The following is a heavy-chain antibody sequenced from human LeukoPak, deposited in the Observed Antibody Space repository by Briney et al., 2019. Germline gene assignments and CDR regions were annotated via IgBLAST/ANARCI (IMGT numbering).Heavy chain of an antibody. J-gene: IGHJ4*02. CDR2: IYYSGST. Sequence: SETLSLTCTVSGGSISSYYWSWIRQPPGKGLEWIGYIYYSGSTNYNPSLKSRVTISVDTSKNQFSLKLSSVTAADTAVYYCARDRAVAGQGFDDWGQGTLVTVSS. CDR3: ARDRAVAGQGFDD. V-gene: IGHV4-59*01. CDR1: GGSISSYY. D-gene: IGHD6-19*01.